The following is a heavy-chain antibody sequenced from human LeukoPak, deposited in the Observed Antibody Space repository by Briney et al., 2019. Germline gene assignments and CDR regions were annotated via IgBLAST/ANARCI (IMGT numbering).Heavy chain of an antibody. CDR2: IYTSGST. J-gene: IGHJ5*02. V-gene: IGHV4-4*07. Sequence: PSETLSLTCTVSGGSISSYYWSWIRQPAGKGLEWIGRIYTSGSTNYNPSLKSRVTMSVDTSKNQFSLKLSSVTAADTAVYYCARDLRGFYYDFWSGEFWFDPWGQGTLVTVSS. CDR1: GGSISSYY. CDR3: ARDLRGFYYDFWSGEFWFDP. D-gene: IGHD3-3*01.